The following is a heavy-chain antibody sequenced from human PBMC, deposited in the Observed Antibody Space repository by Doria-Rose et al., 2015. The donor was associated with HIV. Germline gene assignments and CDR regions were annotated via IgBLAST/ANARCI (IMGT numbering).Heavy chain of an antibody. CDR3: ARIKSSRWYHKYYFDF. J-gene: IGHJ4*02. CDR1: GVSLSSPGMG. D-gene: IGHD6-13*01. V-gene: IGHV2-26*01. CDR2: IFSDDER. Sequence: QITLKESGPVLVKPTETLTLTCTVSGVSLSSPGMGVSWIRQPPGKALEWLANIFSDDERYHKTSLKSRLTISRGTSKNQVVLTMTDMDPVDTATYYCARIKSSRWYHKYYFDFWGQGTLVIVSA.